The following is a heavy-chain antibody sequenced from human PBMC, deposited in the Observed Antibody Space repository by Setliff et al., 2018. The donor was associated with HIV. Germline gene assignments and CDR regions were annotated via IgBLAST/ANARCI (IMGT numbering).Heavy chain of an antibody. CDR2: IRDSGVSV. J-gene: IGHJ4*02. D-gene: IGHD3-3*01. Sequence: GGSLRLSCAASGFSFTNYGMTWVRQAPGKGLEWVSGIRDSGVSVYYADSVMGRFTISRDNSKNTLYLQMNSLRVGDTAIYYCASARIPTGGVSTSLDFWGLGTLVTVS. CDR3: ASARIPTGGVSTSLDF. CDR1: GFSFTNYG. V-gene: IGHV3-23*01.